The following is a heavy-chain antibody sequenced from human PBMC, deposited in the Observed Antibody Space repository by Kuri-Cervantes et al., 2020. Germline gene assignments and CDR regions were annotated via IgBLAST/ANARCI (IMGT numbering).Heavy chain of an antibody. CDR3: ARDNGGWGGENYFDY. J-gene: IGHJ4*02. V-gene: IGHV3-7*01. CDR1: GFTFSSYW. CDR2: IKQDGSEK. Sequence: GGSLRLSCAASGFTFSSYWMSWVRQAPGKGLEWVANIKQDGSEKYYVDSVKGRFTISRDNAKNSLYLQMNSLRAEDTAVYYCARDNGGWGGENYFDYWGQGTLVTVSS. D-gene: IGHD3-16*01.